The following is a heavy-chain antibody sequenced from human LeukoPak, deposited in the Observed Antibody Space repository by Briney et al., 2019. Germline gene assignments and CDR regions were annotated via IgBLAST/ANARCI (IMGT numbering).Heavy chain of an antibody. J-gene: IGHJ4*02. CDR2: IYSGGNT. D-gene: IGHD1/OR15-1a*01. Sequence: GGSLRLSCAASGFTVSSNFLSWVRQPPGKGLEWVSDIYSGGNTYYADSVKGRFTISRHDSKNTLYLQMNSLRAEDTAVYYCARGGNKQFDYWGQGTLVTVSS. V-gene: IGHV3-53*04. CDR1: GFTVSSNF. CDR3: ARGGNKQFDY.